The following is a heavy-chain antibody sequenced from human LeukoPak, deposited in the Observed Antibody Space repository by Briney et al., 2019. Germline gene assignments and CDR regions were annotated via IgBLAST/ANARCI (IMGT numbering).Heavy chain of an antibody. D-gene: IGHD2-2*01. CDR3: AMVTSRWGFDYFDY. J-gene: IGHJ4*02. Sequence: ETLSLTCTVSDASVSSYSWSWIRQPAGKGLEWVGRIDTSGSTNYNPSLKSRVTIGMDTSKNQFSLKLRSVTVADTAVYYCAMVTSRWGFDYFDYWGQGALVAVSS. CDR2: IDTSGST. V-gene: IGHV4-4*07. CDR1: DASVSSYS.